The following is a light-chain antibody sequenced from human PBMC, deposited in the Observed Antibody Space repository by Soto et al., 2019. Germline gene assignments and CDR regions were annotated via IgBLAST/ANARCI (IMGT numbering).Light chain of an antibody. CDR1: QYISNY. V-gene: IGKV1-33*01. Sequence: DIQMTQSPPSLYESVGDRVTITCRASQYISNYLNWYQQKPGKAPKVLIYESSNLEAGVPSRFSGSGSGTEFTFTISSLQPEDIATYYCQQYDNLPLTFGPGTKVDIK. J-gene: IGKJ3*01. CDR3: QQYDNLPLT. CDR2: ESS.